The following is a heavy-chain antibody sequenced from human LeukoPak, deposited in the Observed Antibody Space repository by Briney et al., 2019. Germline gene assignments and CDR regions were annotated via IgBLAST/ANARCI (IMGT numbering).Heavy chain of an antibody. CDR1: GDSISSSGYY. J-gene: IGHJ4*02. Sequence: SETLSLTCSVSGDSISSSGYYWGWIRQPPGKGLEWIGSMYHSGSTYYNPSLKSRVTISVDTSKNQFSLKLSSETAADTAVYYCARGRDRADYWGQGTLVTVSS. CDR2: MYHSGST. D-gene: IGHD5-24*01. V-gene: IGHV4-39*07. CDR3: ARGRDRADY.